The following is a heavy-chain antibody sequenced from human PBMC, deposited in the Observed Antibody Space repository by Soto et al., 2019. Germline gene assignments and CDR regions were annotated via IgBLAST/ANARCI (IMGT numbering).Heavy chain of an antibody. V-gene: IGHV1-2*04. Sequence: QVQLVQSGAEVKKPGASVKVSCKASGYTFTGYYMHWVRQAPGQGLEWMGWINPNSGGTNYAQKFQGWVTMTRDTSISTAYMELSRLRSDDTAVYYCARGGLGRYNWTYDYYYYGMDVWGQGTTVTVSS. CDR1: GYTFTGYY. CDR3: ARGGLGRYNWTYDYYYYGMDV. D-gene: IGHD1-7*01. J-gene: IGHJ6*02. CDR2: INPNSGGT.